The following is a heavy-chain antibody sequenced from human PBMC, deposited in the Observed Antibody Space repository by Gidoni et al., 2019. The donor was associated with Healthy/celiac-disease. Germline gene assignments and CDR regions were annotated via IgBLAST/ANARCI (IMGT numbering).Heavy chain of an antibody. J-gene: IGHJ4*02. CDR2: ISYDGSNK. Sequence: HVQLVESGGGLVQPVRSLRLSCAASGFTFSSYAMHWVRQAPGKGLEWVAVISYDGSNKYYADSVKGRFTISRDNSKNTLYLQMNSLRAEDTAVYYCARTKKVGAPGGVFDYWGQGTLVTVSS. D-gene: IGHD1-26*01. V-gene: IGHV3-30-3*01. CDR3: ARTKKVGAPGGVFDY. CDR1: GFTFSSYA.